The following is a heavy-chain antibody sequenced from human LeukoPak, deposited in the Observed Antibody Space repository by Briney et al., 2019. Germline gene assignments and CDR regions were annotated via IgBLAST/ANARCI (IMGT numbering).Heavy chain of an antibody. Sequence: SETLSLTCAVYGGSFSGYYWSWIRQPPGKGLDWIGEINHSGSTNYNPSLKSRVTISVDTSKNQFSLKLSSVTAADTAVYYCARGGHSSSWYRDAFDIWGQGTMVTVSS. CDR2: INHSGST. CDR1: GGSFSGYY. CDR3: ARGGHSSSWYRDAFDI. D-gene: IGHD6-13*01. V-gene: IGHV4-34*01. J-gene: IGHJ3*02.